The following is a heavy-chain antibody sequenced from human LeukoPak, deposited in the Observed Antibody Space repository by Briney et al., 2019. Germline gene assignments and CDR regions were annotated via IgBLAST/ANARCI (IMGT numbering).Heavy chain of an antibody. V-gene: IGHV3-53*01. Sequence: PGGSLRLSCAASGFTVSANYMTWVRQAPGKGLEWVSIIYADGNTYYADSVKGRFTISRDNSKNTLSLQMNSLRAEDTAVYYCVSHSNTLTSYCFDCWGQGTLVTVSS. J-gene: IGHJ4*02. CDR3: VSHSNTLTSYCFDC. D-gene: IGHD3-9*01. CDR2: IYADGNT. CDR1: GFTVSANY.